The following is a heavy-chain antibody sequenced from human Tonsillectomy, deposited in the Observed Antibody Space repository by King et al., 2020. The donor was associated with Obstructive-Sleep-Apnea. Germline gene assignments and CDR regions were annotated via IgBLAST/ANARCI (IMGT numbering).Heavy chain of an antibody. J-gene: IGHJ5*02. CDR3: ARDLERSLTFDP. Sequence: QLVQSGGGVVQPGRSLRLSCAASEFTFSNYAMHWVRQAPGKGLEWVAVISHDGSNKYYADSVKGRFTISRDDSKNTLYLQMNSLRAEDTAVYYCARDLERSLTFDPWGQGTLVTVSS. CDR2: ISHDGSNK. D-gene: IGHD3-3*01. CDR1: EFTFSNYA. V-gene: IGHV3-30-3*01.